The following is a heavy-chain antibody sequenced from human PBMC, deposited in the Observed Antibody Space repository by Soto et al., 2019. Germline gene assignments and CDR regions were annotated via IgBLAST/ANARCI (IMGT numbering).Heavy chain of an antibody. CDR1: GLTFSGYS. CDR2: ITSSSSYI. D-gene: IGHD3-10*01. CDR3: ARDKYYCGPGGFDP. Sequence: EVQLVEAGGGLVKPGGSLRLSCAASGLTFSGYSVNWVRQAPGKGLEWVSSITSSSSYIYYADSVKGRFTISRDNAKNSLYLQMNSLRAEDTAVYYCARDKYYCGPGGFDPWGQGTLVTVSS. V-gene: IGHV3-21*01. J-gene: IGHJ5*02.